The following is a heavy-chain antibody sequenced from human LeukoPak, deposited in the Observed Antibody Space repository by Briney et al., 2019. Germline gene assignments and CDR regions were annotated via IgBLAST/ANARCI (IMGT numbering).Heavy chain of an antibody. CDR3: ARGIGYCSSTSCYGGWFDP. Sequence: SETLSLTCAVYGGSFSGYYWSLIRQPPGKGLEWIGEINHSGSTNYNPSLKSRVTISVDTSKNQFSLKLSSVTAADTAVYYCARGIGYCSSTSCYGGWFDPWGQGTLVTVSS. V-gene: IGHV4-34*01. CDR1: GGSFSGYY. CDR2: INHSGST. D-gene: IGHD2-2*01. J-gene: IGHJ5*02.